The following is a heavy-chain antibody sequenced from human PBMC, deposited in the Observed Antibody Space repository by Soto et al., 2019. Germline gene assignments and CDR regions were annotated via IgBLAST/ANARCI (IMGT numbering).Heavy chain of an antibody. CDR2: INSASTTT. CDR1: GFPFSTYP. J-gene: IGHJ4*02. Sequence: DVQLVESGGGLVQPGGSLRLSCAASGFPFSTYPMHWVRQAPGKGLEWISYINSASTTTFHADSVKGRFTVSRDNDKNTVYLQLTSIRHEDTAVYYCTRDLSHWGQGTLVTVSS. V-gene: IGHV3-48*02. CDR3: TRDLSH.